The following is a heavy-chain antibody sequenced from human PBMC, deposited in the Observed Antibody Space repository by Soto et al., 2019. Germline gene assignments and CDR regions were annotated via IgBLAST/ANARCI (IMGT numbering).Heavy chain of an antibody. CDR3: ARQGNDILTGYYDTLDY. V-gene: IGHV4-39*01. CDR2: IYYSGST. CDR1: GGSISSSSYY. D-gene: IGHD3-9*01. J-gene: IGHJ4*02. Sequence: SETLSLTCTVSGGSISSSSYYWGWIRQPPGKGLEWIGSIYYSGSTYYNPSLKSRVTISVDTSKNQFSLKLSSVTAADTAVYYCARQGNDILTGYYDTLDYWGQRTLVTVSS.